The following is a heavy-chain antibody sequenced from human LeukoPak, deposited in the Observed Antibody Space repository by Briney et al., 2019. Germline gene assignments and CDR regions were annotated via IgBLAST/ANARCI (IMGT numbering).Heavy chain of an antibody. CDR1: GFRFDDYA. CDR3: AKGDASGWYGQVDQ. CDR2: ISWNSGNI. J-gene: IGHJ4*02. D-gene: IGHD6-19*01. V-gene: IGHV3-9*01. Sequence: GGSLRLSCAASGFRFDDYAMYWVRQVPGKGLEWVSGISWNSGNIGYADSVKGRFTISRDNVKNFLYLQMNSLRTEDTALYYCAKGDASGWYGQVDQWGQGTLVTVSS.